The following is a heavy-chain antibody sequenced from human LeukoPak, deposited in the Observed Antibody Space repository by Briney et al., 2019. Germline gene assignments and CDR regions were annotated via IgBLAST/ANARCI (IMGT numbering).Heavy chain of an antibody. J-gene: IGHJ4*02. CDR3: AKDAERGFDFSNSLQS. CDR2: IWNDGSDK. Sequence: GGSLRLSCTTSGFTFSHYAMHWVRQAPGKGLEWVAVIWNDGSDKYHGDSVKGRFTISRDNSKKSVYLQLSSLRVEDTAVYYCAKDAERGFDFSNSLQSWGQGTLVTVSS. V-gene: IGHV3-33*06. D-gene: IGHD4-11*01. CDR1: GFTFSHYA.